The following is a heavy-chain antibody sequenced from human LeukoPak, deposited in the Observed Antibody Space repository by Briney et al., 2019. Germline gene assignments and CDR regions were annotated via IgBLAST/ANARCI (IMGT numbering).Heavy chain of an antibody. CDR1: GFTFGDYA. Sequence: GGSLRLSCTASGFTFGDYAMSWVRQAPGKGLEWVGFIRSKAYGGTTEYAASVKGRFTISRDDSKSIAYLQMNSLKTEDTAVYYCTRVWGQQLVHGWFDPWGQGTLVTVSS. V-gene: IGHV3-49*04. CDR2: IRSKAYGGTT. D-gene: IGHD6-13*01. CDR3: TRVWGQQLVHGWFDP. J-gene: IGHJ5*02.